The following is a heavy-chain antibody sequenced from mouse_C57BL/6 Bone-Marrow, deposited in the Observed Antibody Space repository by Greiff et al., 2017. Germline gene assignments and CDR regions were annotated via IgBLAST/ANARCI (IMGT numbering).Heavy chain of an antibody. J-gene: IGHJ1*03. Sequence: VQLQQSGAELVKPGVSVMLSCTASGFNIKDYYMHWVKQRTEQGLAWIGRIDSEDGETIYAPKFQGKATITADTSSNTAYLQLSSLTSEDTAVYYCAPITRYFDVWGTGSTVTVAS. CDR1: GFNIKDYY. V-gene: IGHV14-2*01. CDR2: IDSEDGET. CDR3: APITRYFDV. D-gene: IGHD2-4*01.